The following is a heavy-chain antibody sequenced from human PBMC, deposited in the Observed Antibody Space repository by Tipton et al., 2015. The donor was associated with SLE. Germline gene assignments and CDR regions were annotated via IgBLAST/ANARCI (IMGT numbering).Heavy chain of an antibody. CDR3: ARGGDCSTNVCYYGMFDP. V-gene: IGHV4-38-2*02. CDR1: GYSVASGYY. J-gene: IGHJ5*02. CDR2: IYHTGGA. D-gene: IGHD2-2*01. Sequence: TLSLTCTVSGYSVASGYYGGWVRQAPGKGLEWIGVIYHTGGAYYNPSLKSRVTISVDTSKNQFSLYLSSVTAADTAVYYCARGGDCSTNVCYYGMFDPWGQVTLVTVSS.